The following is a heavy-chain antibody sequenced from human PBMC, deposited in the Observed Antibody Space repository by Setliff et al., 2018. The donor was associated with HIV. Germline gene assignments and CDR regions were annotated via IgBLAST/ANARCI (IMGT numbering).Heavy chain of an antibody. J-gene: IGHJ4*02. D-gene: IGHD2-2*01. CDR3: AKLDNYAFY. Sequence: GGSLRLSCAVSGFTFSNYAMNWVRQAPGKGLEWVSTILANGLTTVYADSAKGRFTISRDNSNNTLYLQMNSLRAEDTALYYCAKLDNYAFYWGQGTLVTVSS. CDR1: GFTFSNYA. CDR2: ILANGLTT. V-gene: IGHV3-23*01.